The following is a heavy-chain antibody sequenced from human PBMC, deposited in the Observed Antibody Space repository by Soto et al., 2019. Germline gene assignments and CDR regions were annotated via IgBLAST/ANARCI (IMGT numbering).Heavy chain of an antibody. D-gene: IGHD6-6*01. CDR2: IIPILGIA. CDR3: ARVRRDRAARHGYFQH. V-gene: IGHV1-69*02. CDR1: GGTFSSYT. J-gene: IGHJ1*01. Sequence: SVKVSCKASGGTFSSYTISWVRQAPGQGLEWMGRIIPILGIANYAQKFQGRVTITADESTSTAYMELSSLRSEDTAVYYCARVRRDRAARHGYFQHWGQGTLVTVSS.